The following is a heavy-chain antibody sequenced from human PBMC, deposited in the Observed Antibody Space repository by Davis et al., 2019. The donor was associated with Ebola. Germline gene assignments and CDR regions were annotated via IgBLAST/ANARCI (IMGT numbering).Heavy chain of an antibody. CDR1: GYTFTSYY. D-gene: IGHD3-22*01. J-gene: IGHJ3*02. CDR3: ARSPYYYDSSGYYYADAFDI. V-gene: IGHV1-46*01. Sequence: ASVKVSCKASGYTFTSYYMHWVRQAPGQGLEWMGIINPSGGSTSYAQKFQGRVTMTGDTSTSTVYMELSSLRSEDTAVYYCARSPYYYDSSGYYYADAFDIWGQGTMVTVSS. CDR2: INPSGGST.